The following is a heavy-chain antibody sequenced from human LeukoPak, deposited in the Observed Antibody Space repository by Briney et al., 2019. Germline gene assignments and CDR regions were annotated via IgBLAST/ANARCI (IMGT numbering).Heavy chain of an antibody. Sequence: GESLKISCKGSGYSFTSYWIGWVRQVPGKGLEWMGIIYPDDSDTRYSPSSQGQVTISADKSISTAYLQWSSLKASDTAMYYCARERSSQGYFDFWGQGTLVTVSS. D-gene: IGHD6-6*01. V-gene: IGHV5-51*03. CDR3: ARERSSQGYFDF. J-gene: IGHJ4*02. CDR2: IYPDDSDT. CDR1: GYSFTSYW.